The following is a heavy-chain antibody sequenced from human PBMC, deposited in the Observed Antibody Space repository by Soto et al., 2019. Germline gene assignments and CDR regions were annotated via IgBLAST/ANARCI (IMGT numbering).Heavy chain of an antibody. V-gene: IGHV1-2*04. CDR1: GYTFTGYH. D-gene: IGHD6-19*01. Sequence: GALLKVSCKTSGYTFTGYHIRWRRQANRQGLEWMGWISTYNGGTNYAQKFQGWVTMTRDTSISTAYMELSRLRSDDTAVYYCARVGVLKNSGWYSDYYYGMDVWGQGTTVTVSS. CDR2: ISTYNGGT. CDR3: ARVGVLKNSGWYSDYYYGMDV. J-gene: IGHJ6*02.